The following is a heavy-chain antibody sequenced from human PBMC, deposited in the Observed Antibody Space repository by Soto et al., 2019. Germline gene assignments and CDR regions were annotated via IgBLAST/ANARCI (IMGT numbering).Heavy chain of an antibody. CDR3: ARVVGAYSSGWYFSRYFDY. V-gene: IGHV4-34*01. D-gene: IGHD6-19*01. Sequence: SETLSLTCAVYCGSFSGYYWSWIRQPPGKGLEWIGEINHSGSTNYNPSLKSRVTMSVDTSKNQFSLKLSSVTAADTAVYYCARVVGAYSSGWYFSRYFDYWGQGTLVTVSS. CDR1: CGSFSGYY. CDR2: INHSGST. J-gene: IGHJ4*02.